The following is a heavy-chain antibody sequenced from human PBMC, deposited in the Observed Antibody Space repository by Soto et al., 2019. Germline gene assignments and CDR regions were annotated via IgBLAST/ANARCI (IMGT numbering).Heavy chain of an antibody. CDR3: ARPRGGTGNTFDP. D-gene: IGHD1-1*01. CDR2: IYYSGST. V-gene: IGHV4-30-4*01. CDR1: GGSISSGDYY. J-gene: IGHJ5*02. Sequence: SETLSLTCTVSGGSISSGDYYWSWIRQPPGKGLEWIGYIYYSGSTYYNPSLKSRVTISVDTSKNQFSLKLSSVTAAETAVYYCARPRGGTGNTFDPWGQGNLVTVSS.